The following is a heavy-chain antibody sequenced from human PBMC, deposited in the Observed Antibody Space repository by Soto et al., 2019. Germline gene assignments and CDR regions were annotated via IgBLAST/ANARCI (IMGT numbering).Heavy chain of an antibody. V-gene: IGHV4-4*02. CDR2: IYHSGST. Sequence: SETLSLTCAVSGGSISSSNWWSWVRQPPGKGLEWIGEIYHSGSTNYNPSLKSRVTISVDKSKNQFSLKLSSVTAADTAVYYCATPRGQYSSSWDFDYWGQGTLVTVSS. CDR3: ATPRGQYSSSWDFDY. D-gene: IGHD6-13*01. CDR1: GGSISSSNW. J-gene: IGHJ4*02.